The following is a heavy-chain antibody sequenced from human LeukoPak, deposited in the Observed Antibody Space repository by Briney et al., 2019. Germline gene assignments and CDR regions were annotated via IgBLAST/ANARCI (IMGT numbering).Heavy chain of an antibody. Sequence: GGSLRLSCAASGFTVSSNYMSWVRQAPGKGLEWVSVIYSGGSTYYSDSVKGRFTISRDNSKNTLCLQMNSLRAEDTAVYYCARDRQYNWNYGSYWGQGTLVTVSS. CDR3: ARDRQYNWNYGSY. V-gene: IGHV3-66*02. CDR2: IYSGGST. J-gene: IGHJ4*02. D-gene: IGHD1-7*01. CDR1: GFTVSSNY.